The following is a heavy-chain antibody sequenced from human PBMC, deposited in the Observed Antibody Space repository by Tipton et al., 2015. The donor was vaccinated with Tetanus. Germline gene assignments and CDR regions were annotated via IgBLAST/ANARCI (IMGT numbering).Heavy chain of an antibody. CDR3: ARGVPYSTTMGSDWFDP. CDR1: GVSVRSYY. CDR2: VIYDGTS. D-gene: IGHD2-2*01. V-gene: IGHV4-34*01. Sequence: LRLSCTVSGVSVRSYYWSWIRQSPDKGLEWLGDVIYDGTSYYNPSLNSRVKISLDTSMNQVSLTLTSVTAADTALYYCARGVPYSTTMGSDWFDPWGQGTLVTVSP. J-gene: IGHJ5*02.